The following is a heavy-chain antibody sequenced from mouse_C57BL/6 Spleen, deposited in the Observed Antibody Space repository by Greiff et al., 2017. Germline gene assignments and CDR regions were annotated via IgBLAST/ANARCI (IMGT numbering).Heavy chain of an antibody. CDR1: GYTFTSYW. Sequence: VQLQQSGAELVKPGASVKLSCTASGYTFTSYWMHWVKQRPGQGLEWIGMIHPNSGSTNYNEKFKSKATLTVDKSSSTAYMQLSSLTSEDSAVYYCADGSLDWYFDVWGTGTTVTVSS. V-gene: IGHV1-64*01. D-gene: IGHD2-3*01. J-gene: IGHJ1*03. CDR2: IHPNSGST. CDR3: ADGSLDWYFDV.